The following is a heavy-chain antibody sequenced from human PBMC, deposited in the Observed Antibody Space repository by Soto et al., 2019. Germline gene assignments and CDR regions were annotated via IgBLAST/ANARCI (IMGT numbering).Heavy chain of an antibody. CDR3: AHKVRGARPFDY. V-gene: IGHV2-5*02. CDR1: GFSLSTSGVG. D-gene: IGHD3-10*01. Sequence: SGPTLVNPTQTLALTCTFSGFSLSTSGVGVGWIRQPPGKALEWLALIYWDDDKRYSPSLKSRLTITKDTSKNQVVLTMTNMDPVDTATYYCAHKVRGARPFDYWGQGTLVTSPQ. CDR2: IYWDDDK. J-gene: IGHJ4*02.